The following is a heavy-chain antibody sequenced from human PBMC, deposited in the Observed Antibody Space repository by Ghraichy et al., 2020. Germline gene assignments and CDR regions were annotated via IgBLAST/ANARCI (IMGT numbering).Heavy chain of an antibody. CDR3: ARARIAAAGINYFQH. V-gene: IGHV3-9*01. J-gene: IGHJ1*01. Sequence: SLRLSCAASGFTFDDYAMHWVRQAPGKGLEWVSGISWNSGSIGYADSVKGRFTISRDNAKNSLYLQMNSLRAEDTALYYCARARIAAAGINYFQHWGQGTLVTVSS. CDR1: GFTFDDYA. CDR2: ISWNSGSI. D-gene: IGHD6-13*01.